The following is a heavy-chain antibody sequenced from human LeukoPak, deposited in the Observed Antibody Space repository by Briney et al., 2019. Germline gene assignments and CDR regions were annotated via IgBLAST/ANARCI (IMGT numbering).Heavy chain of an antibody. CDR1: GYTFTSYG. CDR2: MNPNSGNT. CDR3: ARGFPGDFWSGYFNPTDY. J-gene: IGHJ4*02. V-gene: IGHV1-8*02. D-gene: IGHD3-3*01. Sequence: GASVKVSCKASGYTFTSYGINWVRQATGQGLEWMGWMNPNSGNTGYAQKFRGRVIMTRNTSISTAYMELSSLRSEDTAVYYCARGFPGDFWSGYFNPTDYWGQGTLVTVSS.